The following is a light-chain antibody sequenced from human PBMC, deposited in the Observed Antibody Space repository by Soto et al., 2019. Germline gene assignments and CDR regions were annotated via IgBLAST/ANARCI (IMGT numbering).Light chain of an antibody. J-gene: IGKJ1*01. CDR1: QSLRSNS. Sequence: EMGLTQSPGTLSLSIGERATLSCRASQSLRSNSLAWYQQKPGQAPRLLISGVSSRAAGIPDRFSGSGSGTDFTLTISRLEPEDFAVYYCQQYDISPRTFGQGSKVDIK. V-gene: IGKV3-20*01. CDR3: QQYDISPRT. CDR2: GVS.